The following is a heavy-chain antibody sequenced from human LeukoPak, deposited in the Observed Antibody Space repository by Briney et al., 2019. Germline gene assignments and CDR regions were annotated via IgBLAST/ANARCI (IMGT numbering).Heavy chain of an antibody. J-gene: IGHJ4*02. Sequence: GESLKISCKGSGYKFTNYWIAWVRQMPGKGLEWMGIIYPGDSDTRYSPSFQGQVTISADKSISTAYLQWSSLKASDTAMYYCARGDTAMVTWFDYWGQGTLVTVSS. CDR3: ARGDTAMVTWFDY. D-gene: IGHD5-18*01. CDR2: IYPGDSDT. CDR1: GYKFTNYW. V-gene: IGHV5-51*01.